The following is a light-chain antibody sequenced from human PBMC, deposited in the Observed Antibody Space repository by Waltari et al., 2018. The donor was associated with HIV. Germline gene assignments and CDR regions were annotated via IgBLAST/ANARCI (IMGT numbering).Light chain of an antibody. CDR1: NIGTKS. V-gene: IGLV3-21*04. J-gene: IGLJ2*01. CDR2: YNA. CDR3: HVWDTISDHVV. Sequence: SYVLPQPPSVSVAPGKTAKITCVGNNIGTKSVHWYQQKPDQAPVLVIYYNADRPSGIPERFSGSNSGNTATRTINRVEAGDEADYYCHVWDTISDHVVFGGGSKLTVL.